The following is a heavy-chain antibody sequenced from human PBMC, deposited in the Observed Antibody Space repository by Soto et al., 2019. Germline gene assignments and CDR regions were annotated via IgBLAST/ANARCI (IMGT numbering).Heavy chain of an antibody. D-gene: IGHD6-19*01. CDR3: ARDQWLVRRFDF. Sequence: QVQLVESGGGVVQPGRSLRLSCAASGFTFNNYAMHWVRKAPGKGLEWVAVISYDGSDKFYADSVKGRFTISRDNSNNTLYLQMNSLRVEDTAVYNCARDQWLVRRFDFWGQGTLVTVSS. V-gene: IGHV3-30-3*01. J-gene: IGHJ4*02. CDR2: ISYDGSDK. CDR1: GFTFNNYA.